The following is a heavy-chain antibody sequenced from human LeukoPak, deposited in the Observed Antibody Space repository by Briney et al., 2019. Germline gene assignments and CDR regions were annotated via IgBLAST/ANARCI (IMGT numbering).Heavy chain of an antibody. CDR2: IYSDETT. V-gene: IGHV3-53*05. Sequence: PGGSLRLSCAASGLTVSSIFMSWVRQAPGKGLEWVSVIYSDETTYYADSVKGRFTISRDNSKNTLYLQMNSLRAEDTAVYYCAKEHYDSSGPAFDYWGQGTLVTVSS. CDR3: AKEHYDSSGPAFDY. J-gene: IGHJ4*02. D-gene: IGHD3-22*01. CDR1: GLTVSSIF.